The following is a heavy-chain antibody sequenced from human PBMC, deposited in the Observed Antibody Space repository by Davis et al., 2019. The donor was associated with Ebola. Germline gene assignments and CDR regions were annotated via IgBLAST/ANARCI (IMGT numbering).Heavy chain of an antibody. CDR3: ARTSIVGTTTTASDI. V-gene: IGHV1-18*01. J-gene: IGHJ3*02. CDR2: ISAYNGNT. D-gene: IGHD1-26*01. CDR1: GYSFKSYA. Sequence: ASVKVSCKASGYSFKSYAISWVRQAPGQGLEWMGWISAYNGNTNYAQKVQGRVTMTTDTSTTTAYMEVGSLRSDDTAVYFCARTSIVGTTTTASDIWGQGTLVTVSS.